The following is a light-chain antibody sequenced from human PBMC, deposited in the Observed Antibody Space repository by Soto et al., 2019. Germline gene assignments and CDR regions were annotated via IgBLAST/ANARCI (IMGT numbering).Light chain of an antibody. CDR1: QSVSSQ. CDR2: DAS. V-gene: IGKV3-11*01. J-gene: IGKJ4*01. Sequence: EIVLTQSPATLALSPGERATLSCRASQSVSSQLAWYQQKPGQAPRLLIYDASTRATGIPARFSGSGSGTDFTLTISSLEPEDFAVYYCQQRSNWPLTFGGGTKVDIK. CDR3: QQRSNWPLT.